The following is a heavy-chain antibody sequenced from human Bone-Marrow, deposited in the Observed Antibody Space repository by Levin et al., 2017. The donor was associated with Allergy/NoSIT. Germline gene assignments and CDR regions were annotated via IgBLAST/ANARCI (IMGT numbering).Heavy chain of an antibody. J-gene: IGHJ2*01. CDR2: IGGRGDST. V-gene: IGHV3-11*01. D-gene: IGHD3-9*01. CDR3: ARDNGIRAFDWLHISWYFDL. CDR1: GFNFSDYY. Sequence: GESLKISCAGSGFNFSDYYMIWIRQPPGKGLEWVSYIGGRGDSTYYTDSVKGRFTISRDNANNSLFLQMTSLKADDTAVYYCARDNGIRAFDWLHISWYFDLWGRGTLVTVSS.